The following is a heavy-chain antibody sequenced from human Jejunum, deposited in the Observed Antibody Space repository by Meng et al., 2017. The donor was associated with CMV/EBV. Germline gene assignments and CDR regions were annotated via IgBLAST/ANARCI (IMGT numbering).Heavy chain of an antibody. Sequence: VEVAGSGGSLVSPGWAPSLSRTGSRFTFTYWMTWVRQAPGKGPEWLSRINNDGSTINYADSLKGRFTISRDNAKNTLYLQMNSLRVEDTAVYYCARAGSYRFDYWGQGTLVTVSS. J-gene: IGHJ4*02. V-gene: IGHV3-74*01. CDR3: ARAGSYRFDY. D-gene: IGHD1-14*01. CDR1: RFTFTYW. CDR2: INNDGSTI.